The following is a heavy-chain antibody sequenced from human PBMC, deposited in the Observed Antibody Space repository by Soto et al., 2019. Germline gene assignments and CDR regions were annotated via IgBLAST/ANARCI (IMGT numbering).Heavy chain of an antibody. J-gene: IGHJ6*02. D-gene: IGHD6-13*01. CDR3: ARESVAAAGQKVGIVNYGMDV. Sequence: QVQLQESSPGLVKPSQTLSLTCTVSGGSISSGGYYWSWIRQHPGKGLEWIGYIYYSGSTYYNPSLKSRVTISVDTSKNQISLKLSSVTAADTAVYYCARESVAAAGQKVGIVNYGMDVWGQGTTVTVSS. V-gene: IGHV4-31*03. CDR1: GGSISSGGYY. CDR2: IYYSGST.